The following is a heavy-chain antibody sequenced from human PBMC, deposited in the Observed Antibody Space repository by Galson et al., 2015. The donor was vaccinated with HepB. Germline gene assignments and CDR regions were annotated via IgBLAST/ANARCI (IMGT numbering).Heavy chain of an antibody. Sequence: SLRLSCAASGFTLSSYAMHWVRQAPGKGLEWVTVISYDGSNKYYADSVKGRFTISRDNSKNTLYLQMNSLRAEDTAVYYCARGSAYYDILTGYDYWGQGTLVTVSS. J-gene: IGHJ4*02. CDR3: ARGSAYYDILTGYDY. D-gene: IGHD3-9*01. CDR1: GFTLSSYA. CDR2: ISYDGSNK. V-gene: IGHV3-30-3*01.